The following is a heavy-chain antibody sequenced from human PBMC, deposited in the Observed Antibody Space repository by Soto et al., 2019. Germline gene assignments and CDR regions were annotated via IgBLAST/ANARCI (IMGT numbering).Heavy chain of an antibody. Sequence: GEALKISCKGSGYSFTSYWIGWVRQMPGKGLEWMGIIYPGDSDTRYSPSFQGQVTISADKSISTAYLQWSSLKASDTAMYYCARLPYYYDSSGYYTSSAFDIWGQGTMVTVSS. J-gene: IGHJ3*02. D-gene: IGHD3-22*01. CDR1: GYSFTSYW. CDR3: ARLPYYYDSSGYYTSSAFDI. CDR2: IYPGDSDT. V-gene: IGHV5-51*01.